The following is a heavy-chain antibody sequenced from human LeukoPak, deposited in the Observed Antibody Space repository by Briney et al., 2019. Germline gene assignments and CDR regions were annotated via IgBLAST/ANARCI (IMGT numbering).Heavy chain of an antibody. CDR2: ISLSGVST. J-gene: IGHJ4*02. CDR1: GFTFSIFA. CDR3: ARDESWAGGFDY. D-gene: IGHD6-13*01. V-gene: IGHV3-23*01. Sequence: PGGSLRLSCAASGFTFSIFAMTWLRQAPGKGLEGVSSISLSGVSTYYADSVKGRFTISRDNSKSTLYLQMNTLRVEDTAAYYCARDESWAGGFDYWGQGTLVAVSS.